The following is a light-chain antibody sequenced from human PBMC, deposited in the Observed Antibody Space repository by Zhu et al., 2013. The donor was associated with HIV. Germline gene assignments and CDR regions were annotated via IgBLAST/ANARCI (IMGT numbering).Light chain of an antibody. V-gene: IGKV2-30*02. J-gene: IGKJ1*01. CDR1: QSLVHSDGNTY. CDR2: KVS. CDR3: MQGTHWPPWT. Sequence: DVVMTQSPLSLSVTLGQPASISCRSSQSLVHSDGNTYLNWFQQRPGQSPRRLIYKVSNRDSGVPDRFSGSGSGTDFTLKISRVEAEDVGVYYCMQGTHWPPWTFGQGTKVEIK.